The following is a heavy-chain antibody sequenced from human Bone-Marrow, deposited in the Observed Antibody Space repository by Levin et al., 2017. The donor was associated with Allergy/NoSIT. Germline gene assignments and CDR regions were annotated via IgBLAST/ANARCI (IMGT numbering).Heavy chain of an antibody. V-gene: IGHV3-23*01. CDR2: ISSSGST. D-gene: IGHD2-15*01. CDR3: ARGWPLDY. Sequence: GGSLRLSCAASGFTFTSYSMTWVRQAPGKGLQWVSSISSSGSTFYTDAVKGRFTISKDNSKNIVFLQMDSLRAEDAALYYCARGWPLDYWGQGTLVTVSS. J-gene: IGHJ4*02. CDR1: GFTFTSYS.